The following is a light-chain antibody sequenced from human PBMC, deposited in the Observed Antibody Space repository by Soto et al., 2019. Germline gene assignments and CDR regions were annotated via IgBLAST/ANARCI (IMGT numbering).Light chain of an antibody. CDR1: QSVSSY. CDR3: QQRSNWPRT. V-gene: IGKV3-11*01. J-gene: IGKJ1*01. Sequence: EIVLTQSPATLSLSPGERATLSCRASQSVSSYLAWYQQKPGQAPRLLIYDASNMATGIPARFSGSGSGTEFTLTISSLEPEDFAVYYCQQRSNWPRTFGQGTKVEIK. CDR2: DAS.